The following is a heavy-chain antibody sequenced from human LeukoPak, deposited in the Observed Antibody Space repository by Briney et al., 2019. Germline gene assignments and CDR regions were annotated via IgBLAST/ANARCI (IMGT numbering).Heavy chain of an antibody. Sequence: ASVKVSCKASGYTFTSYDINWVRQAPGQGLEWMGWMNPNSGNTGYAQKFQGRVTMTRNTSISTAYMELSSLRSEDTAVYYCARGGSDCSGGSCYSGSFDYWGQGTLVTVSS. D-gene: IGHD2-15*01. CDR1: GYTFTSYD. J-gene: IGHJ4*02. CDR3: ARGGSDCSGGSCYSGSFDY. V-gene: IGHV1-8*01. CDR2: MNPNSGNT.